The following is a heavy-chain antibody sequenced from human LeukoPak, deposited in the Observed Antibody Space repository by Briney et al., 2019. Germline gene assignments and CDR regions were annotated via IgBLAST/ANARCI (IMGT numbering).Heavy chain of an antibody. J-gene: IGHJ2*01. CDR2: IHPGDSDT. V-gene: IGHV5-51*01. D-gene: IGHD2-21*02. CDR1: GXIFPNYC. Sequence: GESLKISSEASGXIFPNYCIGWVRQVPGKGLDWMGLIHPGDSDTRYSPSFQGQVAISVDKSITTAYLQWSSLQASDTAIYFCARVVVVTATHWYFDLWGRGSLVTVFS. CDR3: ARVVVVTATHWYFDL.